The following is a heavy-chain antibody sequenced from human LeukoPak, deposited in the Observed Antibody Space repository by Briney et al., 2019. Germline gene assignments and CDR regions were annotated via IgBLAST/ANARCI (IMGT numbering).Heavy chain of an antibody. CDR1: GFTFSSYW. CDR2: INSDGSST. Sequence: GGSLRLSCAASGFTFSSYWMHWVRQAPGKGLVWVSRINSDGSSTIYADSVKGRFTISRDNARNTLYLQMNSLRAEDTALYYCARTSPTSHFDFWGQGTLVTVSS. CDR3: ARTSPTSHFDF. J-gene: IGHJ4*02. D-gene: IGHD3-16*01. V-gene: IGHV3-74*01.